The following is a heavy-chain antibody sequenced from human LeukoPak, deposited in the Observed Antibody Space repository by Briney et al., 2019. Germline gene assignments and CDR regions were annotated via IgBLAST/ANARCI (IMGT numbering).Heavy chain of an antibody. J-gene: IGHJ4*02. CDR2: INPSGGST. CDR3: ARGGPLTYYYGSSGYYGFDY. V-gene: IGHV1-46*03. D-gene: IGHD3-22*01. CDR1: GYTFTSYY. Sequence: ASVKVSCKASGYTFTSYYMHWVRQAPGQGLEWMGIINPSGGSTSYAQKFQGRVTMTRDTSTSTVYMELSSLRSEDTAVYYCARGGPLTYYYGSSGYYGFDYWGQGTLVTVST.